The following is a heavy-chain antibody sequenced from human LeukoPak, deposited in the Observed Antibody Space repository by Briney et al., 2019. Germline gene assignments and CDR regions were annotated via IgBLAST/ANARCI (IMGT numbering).Heavy chain of an antibody. CDR2: MNPNSGNT. J-gene: IGHJ4*02. V-gene: IGHV1-8*03. CDR1: GYTFTSYN. Sequence: ASVKVSCKASGYTFTSYNIHWVRQATGQGLEWMGWMNPNSGNTGYAQKFQGRVTITRNTSISTAYMELSSLRSEDTAVYYCARGLPGSSWAIDYWGQGTLVTVSS. CDR3: ARGLPGSSWAIDY. D-gene: IGHD6-13*01.